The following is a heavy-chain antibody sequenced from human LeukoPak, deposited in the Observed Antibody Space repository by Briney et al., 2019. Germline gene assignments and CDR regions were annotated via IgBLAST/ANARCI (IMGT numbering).Heavy chain of an antibody. CDR1: GGSFSGYY. CDR3: ARVTPKLLWFGELAFDY. J-gene: IGHJ4*02. V-gene: IGHV4-34*01. CDR2: INHSGST. Sequence: PSETLSLTCAVYGGSFSGYYWSWIRQPPGKGLEWIGEINHSGSTNYNPSLTSRVTISVDTSKNQFSLKLSSVTAADTAVYYCARVTPKLLWFGELAFDYWGQGTLVTVSS. D-gene: IGHD3-10*01.